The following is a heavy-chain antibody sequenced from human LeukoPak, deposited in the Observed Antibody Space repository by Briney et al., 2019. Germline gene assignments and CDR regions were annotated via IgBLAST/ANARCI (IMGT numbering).Heavy chain of an antibody. CDR1: EFTFSSYE. CDR2: IDSSGTTI. D-gene: IGHD3-10*01. CDR3: ARDGLGVRGVDFDY. J-gene: IGHJ4*02. V-gene: IGHV3-48*03. Sequence: GGSLRLSCAASEFTFSSYEMNWVRQASGKGLEWISFIDSSGTTIFYADFAKGRFTISRDNAKNSLYLQMNSLRAEDTAVYYCARDGLGVRGVDFDYWGQGTLVTVSS.